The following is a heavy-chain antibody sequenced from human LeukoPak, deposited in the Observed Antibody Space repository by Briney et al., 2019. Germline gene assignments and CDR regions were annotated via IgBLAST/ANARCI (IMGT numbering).Heavy chain of an antibody. J-gene: IGHJ3*02. V-gene: IGHV4-4*02. CDR2: IYHSGSS. CDR3: ARVYDSSGYYSNDAFDI. Sequence: SETLSLTCAVSGGSISSHNWWSWVRQPPGKGLEWIGEIYHSGSSNYNSSLKSRVTISLDKSKNQVSLKLSSVTAADTAVYYCARVYDSSGYYSNDAFDIWGQGTMVTVSS. CDR1: GGSISSHNW. D-gene: IGHD3-22*01.